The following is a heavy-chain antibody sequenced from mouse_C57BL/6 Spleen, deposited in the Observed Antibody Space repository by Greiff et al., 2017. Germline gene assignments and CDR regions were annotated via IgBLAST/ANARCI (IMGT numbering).Heavy chain of an antibody. CDR3: ARVTTVVDPYAMDY. Sequence: VQLQQPGAELVKPGASVKLSCKASGYTFTSYWMHWVKQRPGQGLEWIGMIHPNSGSTNYNEKFKSKATLTVDKSSSTAYMQLSSLTSEDSAVYYCARVTTVVDPYAMDYWGQGTSVTVSS. CDR2: IHPNSGST. CDR1: GYTFTSYW. J-gene: IGHJ4*01. D-gene: IGHD1-1*01. V-gene: IGHV1-64*01.